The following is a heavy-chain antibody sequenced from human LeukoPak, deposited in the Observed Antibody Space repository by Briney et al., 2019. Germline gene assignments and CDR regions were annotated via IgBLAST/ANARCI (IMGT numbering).Heavy chain of an antibody. Sequence: GGSLGLSCTASGFTFSNYVMRWVRQAPGKGLEWVSGISASGGSTYYADSVKGRFTISRDNSKNTLYLQMNSLRAEDTAVYYCARGPSGYHNTGGQGTLVTVSS. D-gene: IGHD5-12*01. CDR3: ARGPSGYHNT. J-gene: IGHJ4*02. CDR1: GFTFSNYV. CDR2: ISASGGST. V-gene: IGHV3-23*01.